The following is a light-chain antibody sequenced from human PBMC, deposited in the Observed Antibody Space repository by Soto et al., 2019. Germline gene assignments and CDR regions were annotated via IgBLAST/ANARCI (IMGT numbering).Light chain of an antibody. Sequence: DIQMTQSPSSLSASVGDRVTITCRASQTISTYFNWYQQKPGKAPRLLIYDASSLLSGVPSRFSASGSGTSYTLTIASLQPADFSTDYCQHSDSTPYTFGQGTKVDSK. CDR2: DAS. CDR1: QTISTY. CDR3: QHSDSTPYT. V-gene: IGKV1-39*01. J-gene: IGKJ2*01.